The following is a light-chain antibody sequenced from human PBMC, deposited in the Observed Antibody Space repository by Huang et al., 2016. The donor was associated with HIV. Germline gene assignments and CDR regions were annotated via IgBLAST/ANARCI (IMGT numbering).Light chain of an antibody. CDR1: QSVYSN. V-gene: IGKV3-15*01. CDR3: QQYNNWPPLT. Sequence: EIVMTQSPATLSVSPGERATLSCRASQSVYSNLAWYQHKPGQAPRLLIYGASTRATGIPARFSGSGSGTDFTLTISSVQSEDFAVYYCQQYNNWPPLTFGGGTKVEIK. CDR2: GAS. J-gene: IGKJ4*01.